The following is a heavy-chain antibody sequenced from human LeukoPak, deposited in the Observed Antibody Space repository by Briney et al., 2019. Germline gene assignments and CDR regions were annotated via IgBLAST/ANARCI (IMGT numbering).Heavy chain of an antibody. V-gene: IGHV3-23*01. J-gene: IGHJ4*02. D-gene: IGHD1-26*01. CDR3: AKAMGATLFDY. Sequence: GGTLRLSCAASGFTFSSYAMSWVRQAPGKGLEWVSGISGSGGSTYYADSVKGRFTISRDNSKNTLYLQMNSLSAGDTAVYYCAKAMGATLFDYWGQGTLVTVSS. CDR2: ISGSGGST. CDR1: GFTFSSYA.